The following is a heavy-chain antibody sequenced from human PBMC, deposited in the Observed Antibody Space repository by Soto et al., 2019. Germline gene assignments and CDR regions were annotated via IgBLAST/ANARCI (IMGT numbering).Heavy chain of an antibody. CDR1: GGSIGTYY. J-gene: IGHJ4*02. D-gene: IGHD1-26*01. V-gene: IGHV4-59*08. Sequence: SETLSLTCTVSGGSIGTYYWSWIRQPPGKGLEWIGYIYYRGSTYYNPSLKSRVTISVDTSKNQFSLKLSSVTAADTAVYYCARQVGSNLQVYFDYWGQGTLVTVSS. CDR3: ARQVGSNLQVYFDY. CDR2: IYYRGST.